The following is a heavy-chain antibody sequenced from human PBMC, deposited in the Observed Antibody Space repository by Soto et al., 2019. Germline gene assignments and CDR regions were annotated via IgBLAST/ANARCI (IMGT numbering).Heavy chain of an antibody. D-gene: IGHD5-12*01. CDR1: GGSINTSY. CDR3: AREGSYSAYNFAHGIQLWSFDF. CDR2: IFSSGST. V-gene: IGHV4-4*07. J-gene: IGHJ4*02. Sequence: SETLSLTCPVSGGSINTSYWSWVRQPAGKGLEWIGRIFSSGSTSFNPSLESRVAMSVDTSKNHFSLNLSSVTAADMAVYYCAREGSYSAYNFAHGIQLWSFDFWGQGALVTVSS.